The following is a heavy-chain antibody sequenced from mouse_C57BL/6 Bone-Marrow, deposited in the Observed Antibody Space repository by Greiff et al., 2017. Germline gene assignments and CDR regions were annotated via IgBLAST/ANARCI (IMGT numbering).Heavy chain of an antibody. CDR2: IDPSDSYT. CDR3: ARTTEALLFAY. V-gene: IGHV1-59*01. Sequence: QVQLQQPGAELVRPGTSVKLSCKASGYTFTSYWMHWVKQRPGQGLGWIGVIDPSDSYTNYIQKFKGKATLTVDTSSSTAYMQLSSLTSEDSAGSNCARTTEALLFAYWGQGTLLTVSA. CDR1: GYTFTSYW. D-gene: IGHD3-1*01. J-gene: IGHJ3*01.